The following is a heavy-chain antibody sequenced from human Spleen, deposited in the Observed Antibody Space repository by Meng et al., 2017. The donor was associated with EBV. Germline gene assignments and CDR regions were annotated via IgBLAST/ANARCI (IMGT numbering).Heavy chain of an antibody. CDR1: GGSFSDYY. CDR3: ASNIKVPRY. CDR2: INHSGIT. V-gene: IGHV4-34*01. J-gene: IGHJ4*02. D-gene: IGHD3-9*01. Sequence: QVHLPPWGAGLLEPSGTLSPTCAVYGGSFSDYYWTWIRQPPGMGLEWIGEINHSGITSYNPSLRSRVTISVDTSKNQFSLKLTSVTAADTAVYYCASNIKVPRYWGQGTLVTVSS.